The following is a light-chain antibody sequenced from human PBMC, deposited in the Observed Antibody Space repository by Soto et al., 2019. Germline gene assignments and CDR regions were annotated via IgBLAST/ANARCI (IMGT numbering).Light chain of an antibody. V-gene: IGKV3-20*01. CDR3: QHYDSLPIT. CDR2: GAS. CDR1: QSVSSSY. J-gene: IGKJ5*01. Sequence: EIVFTQSPGTLSLSPGERATLSCRASQSVSSSYLAWYQQKPGQPPRLLIYGASSRDTGIPDRFSGSGSGTDFTLPISRLEPEDFEVFYCQHYDSLPITFGQGTRLEIK.